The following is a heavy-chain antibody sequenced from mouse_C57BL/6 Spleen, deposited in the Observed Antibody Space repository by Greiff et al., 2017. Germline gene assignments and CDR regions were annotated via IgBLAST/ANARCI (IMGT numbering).Heavy chain of an antibody. J-gene: IGHJ2*01. CDR3: AIGAVVASYYFDY. Sequence: VQLQQPGAELVKPGASVKLSCKASGYTFTSYWMHWVKQRPGQGLEWIGMIHPNSGSTNYNEKFKSKATLTVDKSSSTAYMQLSSLTSEDSAVYYCAIGAVVASYYFDYWGQGTTLTVSS. D-gene: IGHD1-1*01. V-gene: IGHV1-64*01. CDR1: GYTFTSYW. CDR2: IHPNSGST.